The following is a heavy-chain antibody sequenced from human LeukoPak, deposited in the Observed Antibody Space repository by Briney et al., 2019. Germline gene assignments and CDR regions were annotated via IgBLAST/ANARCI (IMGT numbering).Heavy chain of an antibody. J-gene: IGHJ5*02. CDR1: GYTFTGYY. Sequence: ASVKVSCKATGYTFTGYYMHWVRQAPGQGLEWMGWINPNSGGTNYAQKFQGRVTMTRDTSISTAYMELSRLRSDDTAVYYCARDPYSNYVRWFDPWGQGTLVTVSS. D-gene: IGHD4-11*01. CDR3: ARDPYSNYVRWFDP. CDR2: INPNSGGT. V-gene: IGHV1-2*02.